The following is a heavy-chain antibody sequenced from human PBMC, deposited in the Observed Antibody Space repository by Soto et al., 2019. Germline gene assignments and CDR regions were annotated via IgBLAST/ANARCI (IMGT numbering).Heavy chain of an antibody. CDR3: ARLLLYSTSGRGWFDP. Sequence: GGSLRLSCITSGLTFSKFWMSWVCQAPGKGLEWVANIKHDGSQSYYEDSVKGRFTISRDNAKNSLYLQVNSLRVDDTAVYFCARLLLYSTSGRGWFDPRGQGTLVTVSS. CDR1: GLTFSKFW. V-gene: IGHV3-7*03. J-gene: IGHJ5*02. D-gene: IGHD2-2*02. CDR2: IKHDGSQS.